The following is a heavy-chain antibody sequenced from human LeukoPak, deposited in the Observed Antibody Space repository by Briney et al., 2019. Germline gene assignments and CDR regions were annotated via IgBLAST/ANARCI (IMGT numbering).Heavy chain of an antibody. V-gene: IGHV3-48*03. D-gene: IGHD3-10*01. CDR3: ARYGDY. J-gene: IGHJ4*02. CDR1: GFTFSSYE. CDR2: ISSSGSTT. Sequence: GGSLRLSCAASGFTFSSYEMSWVRQAPGKGLEWVSYISSSGSTTYYADSVKGRFTISRDNAKNSLNLQMNSLRAEDTAVYYCARYGDYWGQGTLVTVSS.